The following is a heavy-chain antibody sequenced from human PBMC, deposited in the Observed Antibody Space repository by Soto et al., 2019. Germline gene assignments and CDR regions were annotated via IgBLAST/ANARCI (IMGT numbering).Heavy chain of an antibody. Sequence: TVSCKASGYTFTGYYMHWVRRAPGQGLEWMGWINPNSGGTNYAQKFQGRVTMTRDTSISTAYMELSRLRSDDTAGYYCARETSRTSSVPHNNYYYCVMGVWGQGTTVTVSS. CDR2: INPNSGGT. V-gene: IGHV1-2*02. D-gene: IGHD2-2*01. CDR3: ARETSRTSSVPHNNYYYCVMGV. J-gene: IGHJ6*02. CDR1: GYTFTGYY.